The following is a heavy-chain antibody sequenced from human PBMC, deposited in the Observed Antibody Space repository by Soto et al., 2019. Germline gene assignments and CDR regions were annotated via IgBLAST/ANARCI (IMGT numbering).Heavy chain of an antibody. Sequence: PSETLSLTCTVSGGYISSSSYYWGWINKPPGKGLEWIGSIYYSGSTYYNPSLKSRVTITADKSTSTAYMELSSLRSEDTAVYYCAMMYSSSWYIPLDPWGQGTRVTVSS. V-gene: IGHV4-39*07. J-gene: IGHJ5*02. D-gene: IGHD6-13*01. CDR1: GGYISSSSYY. CDR3: AMMYSSSWYIPLDP. CDR2: IYYSGST.